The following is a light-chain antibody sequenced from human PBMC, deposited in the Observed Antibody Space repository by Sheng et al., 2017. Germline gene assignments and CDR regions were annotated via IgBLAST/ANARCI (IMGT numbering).Light chain of an antibody. V-gene: IGLV2-14*03. J-gene: IGLJ3*02. CDR2: DVN. CDR3: LSFTTTKTRV. Sequence: QSALTQPPSASGSPGQSITISCAGSNTNVGGYNYVSWYQQHPGTAPKLLIYDVNKRPSGVSTRFSGSKSGNTASLTISGLQAEDEADYYCLSFTTTKTRVFGGGTRLTVL. CDR1: NTNVGGYNY.